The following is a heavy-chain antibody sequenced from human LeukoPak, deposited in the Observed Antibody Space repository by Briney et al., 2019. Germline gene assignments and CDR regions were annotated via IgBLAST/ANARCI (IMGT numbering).Heavy chain of an antibody. CDR2: IRYDGSNK. Sequence: GGSLRLSCAASGFTFSSYGMHWVRQAPGKGLEWVAFIRYDGSNKYYADSVRGRFTISRDNSKNTLYLHVNSLRPEDTAVYYCAKGGGFDWLNYYYMDVWGKGTTVTVSS. CDR3: AKGGGFDWLNYYYMDV. CDR1: GFTFSSYG. V-gene: IGHV3-30*02. J-gene: IGHJ6*03. D-gene: IGHD3-9*01.